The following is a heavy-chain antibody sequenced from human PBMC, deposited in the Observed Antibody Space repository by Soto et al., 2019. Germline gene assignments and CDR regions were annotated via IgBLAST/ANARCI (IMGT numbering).Heavy chain of an antibody. CDR3: VRTSLVVAAATREDY. J-gene: IGHJ4*02. D-gene: IGHD2-15*01. V-gene: IGHV3-74*01. CDR2: INSDGSST. Sequence: PGWCLRLSCAASGFTFRSYCMHWFRQAPGKGLVWVSRINSDGSSTSYADSVKGRFTISRDNAKNTLYLQMNSLRAEDTAVYYCVRTSLVVAAATREDYWGQGTLVTVS. CDR1: GFTFRSYC.